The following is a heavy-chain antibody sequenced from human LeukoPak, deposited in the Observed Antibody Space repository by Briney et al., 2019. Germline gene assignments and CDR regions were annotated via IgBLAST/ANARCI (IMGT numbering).Heavy chain of an antibody. Sequence: PGGSLRLSCAASGFTFSGYDMPWVRQATGKGLEWVSAIGTAGDTYYPGSVKGRFTISRENAKNSLYLQMNSLRAGDTTVYYCAREVHGDYGNWFDPWGQGTLVTVSS. CDR2: IGTAGDT. V-gene: IGHV3-13*01. CDR3: AREVHGDYGNWFDP. J-gene: IGHJ5*02. D-gene: IGHD4-17*01. CDR1: GFTFSGYD.